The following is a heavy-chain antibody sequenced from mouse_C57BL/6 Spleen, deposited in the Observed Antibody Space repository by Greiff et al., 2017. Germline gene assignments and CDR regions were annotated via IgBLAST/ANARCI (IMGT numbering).Heavy chain of an antibody. CDR3: ARSGGVYFGY. D-gene: IGHD3-1*01. CDR2: IYPGDGDT. V-gene: IGHV1-82*01. Sequence: QVQLQQSGPELVKPGASVKISCKASGYAFSSSWMSWVKQRPGKGLEWIGRIYPGDGDTNYNGKFKGKATLTADKSSSTAYMQLSSLTSEDSAVYFCARSGGVYFGYWGQGTTLTVSS. J-gene: IGHJ2*01. CDR1: GYAFSSSW.